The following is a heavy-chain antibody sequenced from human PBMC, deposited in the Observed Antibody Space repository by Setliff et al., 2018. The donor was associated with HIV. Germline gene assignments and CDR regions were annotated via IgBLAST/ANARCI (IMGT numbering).Heavy chain of an antibody. J-gene: IGHJ5*02. D-gene: IGHD3-16*01. CDR1: GFTFSIYS. CDR3: AKGVKWLDP. V-gene: IGHV3-21*06. CDR2: ISSGGGYI. Sequence: PGGSLRLSCAASGFTFSIYSMNWVRQAPGKGLEWVSSISSGGGYIYYADSVKGRFTVSRDSTKNSLYLQMNSLRAEDTAVYYCAKGVKWLDPWGQGIQVTVSS.